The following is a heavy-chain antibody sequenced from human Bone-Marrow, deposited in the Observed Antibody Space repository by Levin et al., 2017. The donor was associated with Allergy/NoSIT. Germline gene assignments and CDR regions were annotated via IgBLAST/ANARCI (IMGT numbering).Heavy chain of an antibody. J-gene: IGHJ4*02. V-gene: IGHV3-30*18. CDR1: GFTFSNYG. Sequence: GGSLRLSCAASGFTFSNYGMHWVRQAPGKGLEWVAVISYDGSNKYYADSVKGRFTISRDNSKNTLYLQMNSLRAEDTAVYYCAKSPYGDHFDYWGQGTLVTVSS. CDR3: AKSPYGDHFDY. D-gene: IGHD4-17*01. CDR2: ISYDGSNK.